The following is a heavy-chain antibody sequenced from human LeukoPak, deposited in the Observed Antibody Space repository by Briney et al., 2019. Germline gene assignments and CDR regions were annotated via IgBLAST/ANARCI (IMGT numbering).Heavy chain of an antibody. D-gene: IGHD5-12*01. J-gene: IGHJ4*02. CDR3: ARGPYSGYEKAFDY. V-gene: IGHV4-59*12. CDR1: GGSISSYY. Sequence: SETLSLTCTVSGGSISSYYWSWIRQPPGKGLEWIGYIYYSGSTNYNPSLKSRVTISVDTSKNQFSLKLSSVTAADTAVYYCARGPYSGYEKAFDYWGQGTLVTVSS. CDR2: IYYSGST.